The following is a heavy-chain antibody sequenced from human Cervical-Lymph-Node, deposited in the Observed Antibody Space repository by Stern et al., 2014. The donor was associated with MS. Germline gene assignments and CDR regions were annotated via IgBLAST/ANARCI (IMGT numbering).Heavy chain of an antibody. D-gene: IGHD3-10*01. J-gene: IGHJ4*02. CDR1: GGSISSSY. V-gene: IGHV4-59*01. CDR2: IYYSGST. Sequence: QVQLQESGPGLVKPSETLSLTCTVSGGSISSSYWSWIRQPPGKGLEWIGYIYYSGSTNYNHSLKSRVTISVDTSKNKSSLKLSSVTAADTAVYYGAGAHRLWFGEGVYWGQGTLVTVSS. CDR3: AGAHRLWFGEGVY.